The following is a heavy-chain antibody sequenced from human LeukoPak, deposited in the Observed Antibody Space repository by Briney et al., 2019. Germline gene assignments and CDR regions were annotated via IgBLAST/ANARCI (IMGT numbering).Heavy chain of an antibody. Sequence: GGSLRLSCAASGYTFSRHGIHWVRQAPGKGLEWVAVVWYDGRNRDYADSVKGRFTISKDNSNNMVFLQMNSLRAEDTAVYYCARDPQDYYGSGSSTTGGQGTLVTVSS. V-gene: IGHV3-33*01. CDR3: ARDPQDYYGSGSSTT. D-gene: IGHD3-10*01. CDR2: VWYDGRNR. CDR1: GYTFSRHG. J-gene: IGHJ4*02.